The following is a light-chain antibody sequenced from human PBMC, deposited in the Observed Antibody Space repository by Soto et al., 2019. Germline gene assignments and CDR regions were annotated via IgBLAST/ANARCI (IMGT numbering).Light chain of an antibody. V-gene: IGLV1-47*01. CDR2: KNS. CDR1: SSNIGSNS. J-gene: IGLJ1*01. Sequence: QSVLTQPPSASGTPGQRVTISCSGSSSNIGSNSVYWYQQLPGTAPKLLIFKNSQRPSGVPDRFSGSKSGTSASLAVSGLRSGDEADYSCAAWDDRLRGFLFGPGTKVTVL. CDR3: AAWDDRLRGFL.